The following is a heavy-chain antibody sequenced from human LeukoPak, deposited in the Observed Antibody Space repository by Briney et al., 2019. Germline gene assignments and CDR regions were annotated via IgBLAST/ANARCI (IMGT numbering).Heavy chain of an antibody. CDR3: ATVFGYCSSTSCYPDY. CDR1: GFTFRSYS. J-gene: IGHJ4*02. V-gene: IGHV3-21*04. CDR2: ISSSSSYI. D-gene: IGHD2-2*03. Sequence: PGGSLRLSCAASGFTFRSYSMNWVRQAPGKGLEWVSSISSSSSYIYYADSVKGRFTISRDNAKNSLYLQMNSLRAEDTAVYYCATVFGYCSSTSCYPDYWGQGTLVTVSS.